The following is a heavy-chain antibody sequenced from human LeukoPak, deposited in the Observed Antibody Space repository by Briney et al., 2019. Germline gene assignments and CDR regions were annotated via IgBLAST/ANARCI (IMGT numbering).Heavy chain of an antibody. V-gene: IGHV3-7*01. CDR3: GRRPREIAVADY. J-gene: IGHJ4*02. CDR1: GFSFSTYW. CDR2: IKQDGSEK. Sequence: GGSLRLSCAASGFSFSTYWMSWVRQAPGKGLEWVANIKQDGSEKYYVDSVKGRFTISRDNAKNSLYLQVNSLRAEDTAVYYCGRRPREIAVADYWGQGTLVTVSS. D-gene: IGHD6-19*01.